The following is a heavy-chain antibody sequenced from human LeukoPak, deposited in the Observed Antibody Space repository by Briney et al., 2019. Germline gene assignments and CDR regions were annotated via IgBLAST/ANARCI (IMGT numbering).Heavy chain of an antibody. V-gene: IGHV3-21*01. D-gene: IGHD3-10*01. J-gene: IGHJ4*02. CDR3: ASDPGSAFDY. CDR1: RLTFSSDS. Sequence: PGGSLRLSCAASRLTFSSDSMNWVRQAPGKGLEWVSSISSSSSYIYYADSVKGRFTISDDNAKNSLYLQLTASEAADADVYYCASDPGSAFDYWGQGTLVIVSA. CDR2: ISSSSSYI.